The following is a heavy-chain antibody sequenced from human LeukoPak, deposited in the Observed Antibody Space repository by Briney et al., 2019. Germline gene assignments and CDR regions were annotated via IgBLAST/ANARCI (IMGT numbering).Heavy chain of an antibody. D-gene: IGHD4-17*01. J-gene: IGHJ4*02. CDR3: AAAVTTGRAEHY. CDR2: ISKSGNNT. Sequence: GGSLRLSWAASGFTFSSYSMNWVRQAPGKGLEWVSGISKSGNNTYYADSVAGRLTISRDNSKNTLYLQMNSLRADDTAVYYWAAAVTTGRAEHYWGQGTLVTVSS. V-gene: IGHV3-23*05. CDR1: GFTFSSYS.